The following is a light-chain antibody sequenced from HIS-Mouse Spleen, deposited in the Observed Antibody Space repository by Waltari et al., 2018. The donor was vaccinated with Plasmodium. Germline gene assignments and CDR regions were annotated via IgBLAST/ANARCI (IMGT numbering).Light chain of an antibody. CDR1: QSISSY. V-gene: IGKV1-39*01. CDR2: AAS. J-gene: IGKJ1*01. Sequence: DIQMTQSPSSLSASVGDRVTITCRASQSISSYLNWYQQKPGKAPKLLIYAASRLQGGVPSRFSGSGSRTDFTLTISSLQPEDFATYYCQQSYSTWTFGQGTKVEIK. CDR3: QQSYSTWT.